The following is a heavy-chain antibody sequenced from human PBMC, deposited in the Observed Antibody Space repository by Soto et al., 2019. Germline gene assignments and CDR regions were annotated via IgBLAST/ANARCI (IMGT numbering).Heavy chain of an antibody. CDR2: ISYDGSNK. CDR3: AKAYDNWFDP. V-gene: IGHV3-30*18. Sequence: QVQLVESGGGVVQPGRSLRLSCAASGFTFSSYGMHWVRQAPGKGLEWVAVISYDGSNKYYADSVKGRFTISRDNSKNTLYLQMNSRRAEDTAVYYCAKAYDNWFDPWGQGTLVTVSS. CDR1: GFTFSSYG. J-gene: IGHJ5*02.